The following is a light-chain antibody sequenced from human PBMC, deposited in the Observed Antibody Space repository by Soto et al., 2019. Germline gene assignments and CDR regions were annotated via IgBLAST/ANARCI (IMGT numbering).Light chain of an antibody. CDR3: FSYAGSYTHYA. Sequence: HSVLTQPRSVSGSPGQSVTISCTGTSSDVGGYNYVSWYQQYPGKAPKVMIYAVTKRPSGVPDRISGSKSGNTASLPLSGFQAEDEANYYCFSYAGSYTHYASGPGNRVTVL. J-gene: IGLJ1*01. V-gene: IGLV2-11*01. CDR2: AVT. CDR1: SSDVGGYNY.